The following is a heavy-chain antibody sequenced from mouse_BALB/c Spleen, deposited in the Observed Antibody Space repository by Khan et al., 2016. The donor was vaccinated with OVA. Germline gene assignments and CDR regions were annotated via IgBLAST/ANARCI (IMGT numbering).Heavy chain of an antibody. CDR2: IWGDGST. D-gene: IGHD2-10*01. CDR1: GFSLTGYG. CDR3: ARAYYANYREAMDY. J-gene: IGHJ4*01. V-gene: IGHV2-6-7*01. Sequence: VQLQESGPGPVAPSQSLSITCTVSGFSLTGYGVNWVRQPPGKGLEWLGMIWGDGSTDYNSALKSRLSISKENSKSQVFLKMNSLQTDDTARYYCARAYYANYREAMDYWGQGTSVTVSS.